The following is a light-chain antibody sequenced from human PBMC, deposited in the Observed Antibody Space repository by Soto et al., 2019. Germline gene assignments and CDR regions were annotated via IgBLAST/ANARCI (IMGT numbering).Light chain of an antibody. V-gene: IGKV2-28*01. J-gene: IGKJ1*01. CDR1: QSLLHNNKFNY. Sequence: DVVLIQSPLSLPVTPGEPASIFCRSSQSLLHNNKFNYLDWYLQKPGQSPQLLIYLGSYRASGVPDRFSGSGSGTDFTLTISSLHSEDFATYYCQQTYSTPGTFGQGTKVDIK. CDR2: LGS. CDR3: QQTYSTPGT.